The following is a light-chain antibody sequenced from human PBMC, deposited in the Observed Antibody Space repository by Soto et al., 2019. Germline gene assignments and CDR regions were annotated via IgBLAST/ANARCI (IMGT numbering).Light chain of an antibody. J-gene: IGKJ1*01. Sequence: DIQMTQSPSTLSASVGDRVTITCRASQTISSWLAWYQQKPGTAPKLLIHKASTLESGVPSRFSGSESGTEFTLTISCLQPEDFATYYCQQYNTYPWTFGQGTKVEI. CDR2: KAS. CDR3: QQYNTYPWT. V-gene: IGKV1-5*03. CDR1: QTISSW.